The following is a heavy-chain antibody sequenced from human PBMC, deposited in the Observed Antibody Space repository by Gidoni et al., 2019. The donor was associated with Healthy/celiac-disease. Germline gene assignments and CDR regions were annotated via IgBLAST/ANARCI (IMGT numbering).Heavy chain of an antibody. J-gene: IGHJ4*02. CDR3: AKDVSSGWYDRYFDY. D-gene: IGHD6-19*01. V-gene: IGHV3-23*01. CDR1: GFTFSSYA. CDR2: FSGSGGST. Sequence: EVQLLESGGGLVQPGGSLRLSCAASGFTFSSYAMGWVRQAPGKGLEWVSAFSGSGGSTYYADSVKGRFTISRDNSKNTLYLQMNSLRAEDTAVYYCAKDVSSGWYDRYFDYWGQGTLVTVSS.